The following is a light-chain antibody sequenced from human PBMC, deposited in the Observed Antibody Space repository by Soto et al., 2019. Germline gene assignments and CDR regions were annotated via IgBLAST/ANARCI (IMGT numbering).Light chain of an antibody. CDR1: SSDATDYNY. J-gene: IGLJ1*01. CDR3: SSYSTSSTPYV. CDR2: DVS. Sequence: QSALTQPASVSGSPGQSITIACTGTSSDATDYNYVSWFQKHPGKAPKLIIYDVSNRPSGVSNRFSVSKSANTASLTISGLQAEDEADYYCSSYSTSSTPYVFGTGTKVTVL. V-gene: IGLV2-14*03.